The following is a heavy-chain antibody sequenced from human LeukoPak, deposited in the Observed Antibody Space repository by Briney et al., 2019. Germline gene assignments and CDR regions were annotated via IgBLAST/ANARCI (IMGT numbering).Heavy chain of an antibody. CDR3: GAYYYYYYMDV. V-gene: IGHV4-39*07. CDR1: GGSISSSSYY. J-gene: IGHJ6*03. Sequence: SETLSLTCTVSGGSISSSSYYWGWIRQPPGKGLEWIGSIYYSGSTYYNPSLKSRVTISVDTSKNQFSLKLSSVTAADTAVYYCGAYYYYYYMDVWGKGTTVTVSS. CDR2: IYYSGST.